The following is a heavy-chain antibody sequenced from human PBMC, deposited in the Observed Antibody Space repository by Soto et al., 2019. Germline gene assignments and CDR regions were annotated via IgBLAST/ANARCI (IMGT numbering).Heavy chain of an antibody. CDR2: IYDSGTT. CDR3: AKDLSSGAGMGGMDV. D-gene: IGHD3-3*01. V-gene: IGHV4-30-4*01. Sequence: QVQLQESGPGLVKPSQTLALTCTVSGGSISGGDYYWSWIRQPPGRGLEWIGDIYDSGTTYYNPTFRRRVSTSLETTKNQFLLNMSSVTAADTAVYYCAKDLSSGAGMGGMDVWGQGITVTVSS. J-gene: IGHJ6*02. CDR1: GGSISGGDYY.